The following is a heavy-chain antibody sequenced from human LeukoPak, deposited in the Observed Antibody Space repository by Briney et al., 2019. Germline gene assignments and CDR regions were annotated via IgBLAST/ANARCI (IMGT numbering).Heavy chain of an antibody. Sequence: PGGSLRLSCAASGFTFSASWMTWVRQALGRGLEGVANINQDGSEKYYVDSVKGRFTISRDNAKSSLHLQMNSLRVEDTALYYCAGGFSGADFWGQGTLVTVSS. D-gene: IGHD5-12*01. J-gene: IGHJ4*02. CDR2: INQDGSEK. V-gene: IGHV3-7*03. CDR1: GFTFSASW. CDR3: AGGFSGADF.